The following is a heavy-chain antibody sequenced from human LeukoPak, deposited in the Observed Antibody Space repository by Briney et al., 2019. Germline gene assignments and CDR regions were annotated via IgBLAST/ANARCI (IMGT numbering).Heavy chain of an antibody. CDR3: AKVPPRDGDYYYFDY. Sequence: GGSLRLSCAASGFTVSSNYMSWVRQAPGKGLEWVSAISGSGGSTYYADSVKGRFTISRDNSKNTLYLQMNSLRAEDTAVYYCAKVPPRDGDYYYFDYWGQGTLVTVSS. D-gene: IGHD4-17*01. CDR2: ISGSGGST. J-gene: IGHJ4*02. V-gene: IGHV3-23*01. CDR1: GFTVSSNY.